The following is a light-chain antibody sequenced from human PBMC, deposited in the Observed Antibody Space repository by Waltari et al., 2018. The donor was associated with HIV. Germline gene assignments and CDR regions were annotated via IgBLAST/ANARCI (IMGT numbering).Light chain of an antibody. CDR3: QSYDSSLSGYV. CDR1: SSNIGAGYD. CDR2: GNT. V-gene: IGLV1-40*01. Sequence: QSVLTQPPSVSGAPGQRVAISCTGSSSNIGAGYDVHWYQQLPGTAPKPLIYGNTNRPSGVPHRFSGSKSGTSASLAITGLQAEDAADYFCQSYDSSLSGYVFGTGTKVTVL. J-gene: IGLJ1*01.